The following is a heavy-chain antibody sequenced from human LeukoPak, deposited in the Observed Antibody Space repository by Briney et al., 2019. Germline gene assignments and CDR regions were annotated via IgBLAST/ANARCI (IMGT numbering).Heavy chain of an antibody. CDR2: IKGDGSKQ. CDR1: GLAFSTNS. J-gene: IGHJ4*02. V-gene: IGHV3-7*01. D-gene: IGHD2-2*01. CDR3: ARDGDHSCGDY. Sequence: GRSLRLSCAASGLAFSTNSMSWVRQAPGKGLEWVANIKGDGSKQYYVDSVKGRFTISRDNAKNSLYLQMYSLTAEDTAVYYCARDGDHSCGDYWGQGTLVTVSS.